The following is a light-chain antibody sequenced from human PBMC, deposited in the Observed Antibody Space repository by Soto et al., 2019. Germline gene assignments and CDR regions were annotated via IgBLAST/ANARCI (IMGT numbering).Light chain of an antibody. CDR2: AAS. Sequence: IQLTQSPSSLSASIGDRVTITCRASQGISSYLAWYQQKPGKAPKLLIYAASTLQSGVPSRFSGSGSGTDFTLTISSLKHQDFATYYCQQLNSYPLFGPGTKVAIK. V-gene: IGKV1-9*01. CDR3: QQLNSYPL. CDR1: QGISSY. J-gene: IGKJ3*01.